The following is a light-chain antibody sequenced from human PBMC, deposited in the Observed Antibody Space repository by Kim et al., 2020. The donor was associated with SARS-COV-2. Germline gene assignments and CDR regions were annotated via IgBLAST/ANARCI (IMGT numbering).Light chain of an antibody. CDR3: QQYGAPPRT. CDR1: QSVSSNS. J-gene: IGKJ1*01. V-gene: IGKV3-20*01. Sequence: APGERATLSCRASQSVSSNSLAWYQHKPGQAPRLLIYGASTRATGIPDRFSGSGSGTDFTLTISRLEPEDFAVYYCQQYGAPPRTFGQGTKVEIK. CDR2: GAS.